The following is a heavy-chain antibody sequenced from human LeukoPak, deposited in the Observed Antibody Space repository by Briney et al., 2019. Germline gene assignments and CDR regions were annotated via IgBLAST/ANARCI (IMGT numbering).Heavy chain of an antibody. D-gene: IGHD3-22*01. CDR2: IYYSGST. V-gene: IGHV4-59*08. Sequence: PSETLSLTCTVSGGSISSYYWSWIRQPPGKGLEWIGDIYYSGSTNYNPSLKSRVTISVDTSKNQFSLKLSSVTAADTAVYYCARQGAKYYYDSSGSDAFDIWGQGTMVTVSS. CDR1: GGSISSYY. CDR3: ARQGAKYYYDSSGSDAFDI. J-gene: IGHJ3*02.